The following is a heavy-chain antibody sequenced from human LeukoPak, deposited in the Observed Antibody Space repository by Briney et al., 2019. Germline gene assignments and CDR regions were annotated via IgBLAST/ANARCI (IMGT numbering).Heavy chain of an antibody. V-gene: IGHV3-15*01. Sequence: GGSLRLSCAASGFTFSNAWMSWVRQAPGKGLEWVGRIKSKTDGGTTDYAAPVKGRFTISRDDSKNTPYLQMNSLKTEDTAVYYCTTSIAARPGGLYWGQGTLVTVSS. CDR2: IKSKTDGGTT. D-gene: IGHD6-6*01. CDR3: TTSIAARPGGLY. J-gene: IGHJ4*02. CDR1: GFTFSNAW.